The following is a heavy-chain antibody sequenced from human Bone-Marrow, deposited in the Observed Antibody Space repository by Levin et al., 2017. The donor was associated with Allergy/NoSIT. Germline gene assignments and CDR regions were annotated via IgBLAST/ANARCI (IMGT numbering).Heavy chain of an antibody. V-gene: IGHV3-30*18. CDR3: AKDKGAVVVPDAIDY. CDR2: ISYDGNIQ. J-gene: IGHJ4*02. CDR1: GFTFNNYG. D-gene: IGHD2-2*01. Sequence: PGGSLRLSCAASGFTFNNYGMHWVRQAPGKGLEWVAVISYDGNIQYYVDSVRGRFTISRDGSRNTLYLQMSSLRPEDTAVYYCAKDKGAVVVPDAIDYWGRGTLVTVST.